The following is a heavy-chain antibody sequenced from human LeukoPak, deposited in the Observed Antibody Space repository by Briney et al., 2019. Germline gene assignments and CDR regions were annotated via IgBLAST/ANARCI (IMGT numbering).Heavy chain of an antibody. V-gene: IGHV3-7*01. CDR2: IKQDGSEK. Sequence: GGSLRLSCAASGFTFSSYWMSWVRQAPGKGLEWVANIKQDGSEKYYVDSVKGRFTISRDNAKNSLYLQMNSLRAEDTAVYYCARDWSDYSHWFDPWGQGTLVTVSS. J-gene: IGHJ5*02. D-gene: IGHD4-11*01. CDR3: ARDWSDYSHWFDP. CDR1: GFTFSSYW.